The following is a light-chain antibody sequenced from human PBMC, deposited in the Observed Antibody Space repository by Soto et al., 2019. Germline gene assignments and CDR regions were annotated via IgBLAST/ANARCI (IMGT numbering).Light chain of an antibody. V-gene: IGLV3-21*04. Sequence: SYELTQAPSVSVAPGKTARITCGGNNVGSKSVHWYQKKAGQAPVVVIYYDSDRPSGIPERFSGSNSGNTATLSSARVEAGDEADYYCQVWDSSSDHWVFGGGTKVTVL. J-gene: IGLJ3*02. CDR2: YDS. CDR3: QVWDSSSDHWV. CDR1: NVGSKS.